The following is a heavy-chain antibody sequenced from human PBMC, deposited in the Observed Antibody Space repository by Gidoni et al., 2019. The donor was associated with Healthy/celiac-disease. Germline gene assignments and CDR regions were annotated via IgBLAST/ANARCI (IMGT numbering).Heavy chain of an antibody. CDR3: ARVYCSGGSCYSPDY. D-gene: IGHD2-15*01. CDR2: IYYSGST. J-gene: IGHJ4*02. CDR1: GGPIRSSSYY. V-gene: IGHV4-39*01. Sequence: QLQLQESGPGLVKPSETLSLTCTVSGGPIRSSSYYWGWIRQPPGKGLEWIGSIYYSGSTYYNPSLKSRVTISVDTSKNQFSLKLSSVTAADTAVYYCARVYCSGGSCYSPDYWGQGTLVTVSS.